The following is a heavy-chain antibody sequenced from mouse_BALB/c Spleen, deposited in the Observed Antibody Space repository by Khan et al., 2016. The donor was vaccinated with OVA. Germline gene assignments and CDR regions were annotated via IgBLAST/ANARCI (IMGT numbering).Heavy chain of an antibody. J-gene: IGHJ3*01. CDR2: INPYNDYT. CDR3: AGGVLVQQTWFAY. D-gene: IGHD3-1*01. V-gene: IGHV1S136*01. CDR1: GYTFTSYD. Sequence: VQLQQSGPELVKPGASVKMSCKASGYTFTSYDMYWVKQKPGQGLEWIGYINPYNDYTKFNEKFKGKATLTSDKSSSTAYMELSSLTSEDSAVYYCAGGVLVQQTWFAYWGQGTLVTVSA.